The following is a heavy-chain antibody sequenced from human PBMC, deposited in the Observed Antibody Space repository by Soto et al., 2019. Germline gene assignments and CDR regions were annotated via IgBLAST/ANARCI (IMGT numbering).Heavy chain of an antibody. J-gene: IGHJ6*02. CDR2: IPYDGGNR. CDR3: AREYLDYGPDV. V-gene: IGHV3-30-3*01. CDR1: GFSFGRYA. D-gene: IGHD2-2*01. Sequence: GGSLRLSCAASGFSFGRYAMRWVRQAPGKGPEWVASIPYDGGNRKYADSVKGRFTISRDNAKDMLYLHMSSLGPDDTSVYYCAREYLDYGPDVWGQGTSVTVSS.